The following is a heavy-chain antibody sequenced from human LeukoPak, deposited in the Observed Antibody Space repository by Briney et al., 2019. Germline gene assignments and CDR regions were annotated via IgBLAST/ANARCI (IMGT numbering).Heavy chain of an antibody. CDR3: ARALGGGSSAWFDP. V-gene: IGHV4-59*01. Sequence: PSETLSLTCTVSGGSISSYYWSWIRQPPGKGLEWIGYIYYSGSTNYNPSLKSRVTISVDTSKNQFSLKLSSVTAAGTAVYYCARALGGGSSAWFDPWGQGTLVTVSS. J-gene: IGHJ5*02. CDR2: IYYSGST. CDR1: GGSISSYY. D-gene: IGHD1-26*01.